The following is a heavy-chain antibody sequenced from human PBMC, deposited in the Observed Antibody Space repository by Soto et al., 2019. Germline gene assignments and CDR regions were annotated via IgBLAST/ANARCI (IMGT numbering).Heavy chain of an antibody. CDR3: VRDSGAKLSSS. CDR2: IIPIFGTA. J-gene: IGHJ4*02. D-gene: IGHD6-13*01. CDR1: GGTFSSYA. Sequence: SVKVSCKASGGTFSSYAISWVRQAPGQGLEWMGGIIPIFGTANYPVDFQDRVTITADDSARTVYLEVRSLKPRDTAVYYCVRDSGAKLSSSWGQGTLVTVSS. V-gene: IGHV1-69*13.